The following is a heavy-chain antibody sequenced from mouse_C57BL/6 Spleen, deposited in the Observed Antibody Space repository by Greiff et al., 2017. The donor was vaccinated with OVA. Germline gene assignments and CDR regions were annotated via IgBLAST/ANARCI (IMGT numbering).Heavy chain of an antibody. CDR2: IDPEDGET. CDR3: ARGDYYGSSYRYYFDY. D-gene: IGHD1-1*01. Sequence: VQLQQSGAELVKPGASVKLSCTASGFTINDYYMHWVKQRTEQGLEWIGRIDPEDGETKYAPKFQGKATITADTSSNTAYLQLSSLTSEDTAVDYGARGDYYGSSYRYYFDYWGQGTTLTVSS. CDR1: GFTINDYY. J-gene: IGHJ2*01. V-gene: IGHV14-2*01.